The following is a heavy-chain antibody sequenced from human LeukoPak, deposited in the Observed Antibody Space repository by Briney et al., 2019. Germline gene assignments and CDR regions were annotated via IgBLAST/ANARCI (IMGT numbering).Heavy chain of an antibody. CDR2: ISYDGSNK. CDR1: GFTFSSYG. J-gene: IGHJ6*02. Sequence: GGSLRLSCAASGFTFSSYGMHWVRQAPGKGLEWVAVISYDGSNKYYADSVKGRFTNSRDNSKNTLYLQMNSLRAEDTAVYYCAKDAPLLGGMDVWGQGTTVTVSS. V-gene: IGHV3-30*18. D-gene: IGHD2/OR15-2a*01. CDR3: AKDAPLLGGMDV.